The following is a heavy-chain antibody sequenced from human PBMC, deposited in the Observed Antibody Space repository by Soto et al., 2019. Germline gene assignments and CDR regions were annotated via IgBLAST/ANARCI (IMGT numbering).Heavy chain of an antibody. Sequence: QVQLVQSGAEVKELGASVKISCKTSGYTFANYGVTWVRQAAGQGLEWVGCNTDYAQKFQGTVTMTRDTSTRTAYLELRSLKAADTALYYCARGWPHIYGGSWNYYFEYRGQGTLVTVSS. CDR2: NT. J-gene: IGHJ4*02. CDR3: ARGWPHIYGGSWNYYFEY. D-gene: IGHD1-7*01. V-gene: IGHV1-18*01. CDR1: GYTFANYG.